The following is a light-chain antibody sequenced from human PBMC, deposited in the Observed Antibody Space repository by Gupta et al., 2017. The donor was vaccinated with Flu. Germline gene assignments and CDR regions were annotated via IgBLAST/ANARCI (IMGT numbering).Light chain of an antibody. J-gene: IGKJ2*01. CDR2: KVS. CDR3: RQAAHWPPYT. Sequence: DVVLTQSPLSLPVTLGQPASISCRSSQSLGYSDGNTYLSWFQQRPGQSPRRLIYKVSNRDAGVPDRFSGSGSGKDVTMIISRGEAEDVGGYYCRQAAHWPPYTFGQGTKLEIK. V-gene: IGKV2-30*01. CDR1: QSLGYSDGNTY.